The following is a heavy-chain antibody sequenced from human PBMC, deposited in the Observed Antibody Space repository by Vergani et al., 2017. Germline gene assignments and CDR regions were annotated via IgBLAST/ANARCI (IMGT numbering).Heavy chain of an antibody. D-gene: IGHD2-15*01. CDR3: ARDFAATLAYYYYGMDV. CDR1: GFTFSSYS. V-gene: IGHV3-21*01. CDR2: ISSSSSYI. Sequence: EVQLVESGGGLVKPGGSLRLSCAASGFTFSSYSMNWVRQAPGKGLEWVSSISSSSSYIYYADSVKGRFTISRDNAKNSLYLHMNSLRAEDTAVYYCARDFAATLAYYYYGMDVWGQGTTVTVSS. J-gene: IGHJ6*02.